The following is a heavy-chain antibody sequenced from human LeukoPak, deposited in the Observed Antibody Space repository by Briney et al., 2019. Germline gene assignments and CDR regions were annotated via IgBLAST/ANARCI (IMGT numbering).Heavy chain of an antibody. Sequence: ASVKVSCKASGYTFTSYDINWVRQATGQGLEWMGWMNPNSGNTGYAQKFQGRVTMTRNTSISTAYMELSSLRSEDTAVYYCVRVKQQPNNLKFDYWGQGTLVTVSS. J-gene: IGHJ4*02. D-gene: IGHD6-13*01. CDR3: VRVKQQPNNLKFDY. V-gene: IGHV1-8*01. CDR2: MNPNSGNT. CDR1: GYTFTSYD.